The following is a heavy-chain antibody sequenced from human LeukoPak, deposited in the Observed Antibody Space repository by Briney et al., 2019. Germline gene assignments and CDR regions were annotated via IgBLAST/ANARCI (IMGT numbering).Heavy chain of an antibody. Sequence: GGSLRLSCATSGFTFSNYWMHWVRQVPGKGLVWVSSISSSSSYIYYADSVKGRFTISRDNAKNSLYLQMNSLKTEDTAVYYCTTIGYCSSTSCSRGRWGQGTLVTVSS. CDR2: ISSSSSYI. CDR1: GFTFSNYW. D-gene: IGHD2-2*03. J-gene: IGHJ4*02. CDR3: TTIGYCSSTSCSRGR. V-gene: IGHV3-21*03.